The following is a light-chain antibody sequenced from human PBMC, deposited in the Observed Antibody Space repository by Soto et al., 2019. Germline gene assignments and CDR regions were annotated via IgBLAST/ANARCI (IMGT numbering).Light chain of an antibody. CDR1: SSDVGAYNY. Sequence: QSVLTQPPSASGSPGQSVTISCTGTSSDVGAYNYFSWYQQHPGKVPKLMVYEVNKRPSGVPDRFSGSKSGNTASLTVSGLQAEDEADYYCTSYAGGNNIFGTGTKVTVL. CDR2: EVN. V-gene: IGLV2-8*01. J-gene: IGLJ1*01. CDR3: TSYAGGNNI.